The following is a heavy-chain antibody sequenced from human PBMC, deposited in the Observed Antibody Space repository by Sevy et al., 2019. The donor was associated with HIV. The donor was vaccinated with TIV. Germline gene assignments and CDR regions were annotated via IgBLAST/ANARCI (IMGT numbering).Heavy chain of an antibody. CDR2: IIPIFGTA. V-gene: IGHV1-69*13. J-gene: IGHJ6*02. Sequence: ASVKVSCKASGGTFSSYAISWVRQAPGQGLEWMGGIIPIFGTANYAQKFQGRVTITADESTSTAYMELSSLRSEDTAVYYWARGWVRETYSYGYRGNYYDYGMDVWGQGTTVTVSS. CDR3: ARGWVRETYSYGYRGNYYDYGMDV. D-gene: IGHD5-18*01. CDR1: GGTFSSYA.